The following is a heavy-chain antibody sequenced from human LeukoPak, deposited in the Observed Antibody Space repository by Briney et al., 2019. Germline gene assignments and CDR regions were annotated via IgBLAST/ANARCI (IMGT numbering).Heavy chain of an antibody. CDR3: AADPGSTWKTDY. J-gene: IGHJ4*02. CDR1: GFTFTTST. V-gene: IGHV1-58*01. CDR2: IVVGSFNT. Sequence: TSVKASCKASGFTFTTSTVHWVRQARGQRLEWIGWIVVGSFNTNYAQKFQERVTITRDMSTSTAYMELSSLRYTAVYYCAADPGSTWKTDYWGQGTLVTVSS. D-gene: IGHD6-13*01.